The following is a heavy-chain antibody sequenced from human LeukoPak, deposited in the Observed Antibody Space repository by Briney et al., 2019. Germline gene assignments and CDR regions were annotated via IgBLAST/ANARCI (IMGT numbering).Heavy chain of an antibody. CDR1: GFTFSDYH. CDR2: ISSSGGTI. D-gene: IGHD6-19*01. CDR3: ARGPVSSSGFFGY. V-gene: IGHV3-11*01. J-gene: IGHJ4*02. Sequence: GSLRLSCAASGFTFSDYHMSWIRQVPGKGLEWVSYISSSGGTISYADSVKGRFTISRDNAKNSLYLQMNSLRAEDTAVYYCARGPVSSSGFFGYWGQGTLVTVSS.